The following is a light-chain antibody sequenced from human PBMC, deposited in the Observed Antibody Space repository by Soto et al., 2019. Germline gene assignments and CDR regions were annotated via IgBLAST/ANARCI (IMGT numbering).Light chain of an antibody. CDR2: GAS. CDR1: HFVSSRN. Sequence: EIVLTQSPGTLSLSAGESATLLCRASHFVSSRNLAWYQQEPGQAPRLLIYGASSRAPGIPDRFSGSGSGTDFTLTITPLEPEDFAVYFCQQYGSSPITFGQGTRLEIK. J-gene: IGKJ5*01. V-gene: IGKV3-20*01. CDR3: QQYGSSPIT.